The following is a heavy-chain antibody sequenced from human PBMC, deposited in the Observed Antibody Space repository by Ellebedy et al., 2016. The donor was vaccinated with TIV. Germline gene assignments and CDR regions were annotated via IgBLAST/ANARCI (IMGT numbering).Heavy chain of an antibody. CDR2: ISANGGTT. J-gene: IGHJ4*02. V-gene: IGHV3-23*01. CDR3: ARRSTDFAFDS. D-gene: IGHD3/OR15-3a*01. CDR1: GFTFSTYP. Sequence: GESLKISCAASGFTFSTYPMTWVRQAPGKGLEWVSIISANGGTTYYADSVKGRFTISRDNSKNTLLLQMSSRRAEDTAVYFCARRSTDFAFDSWGQGTLVTVSS.